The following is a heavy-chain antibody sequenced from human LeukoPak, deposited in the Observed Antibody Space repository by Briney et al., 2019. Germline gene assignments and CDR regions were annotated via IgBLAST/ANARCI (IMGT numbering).Heavy chain of an antibody. CDR1: GFTFGSYA. CDR3: ARDPSRGSFDY. J-gene: IGHJ4*02. Sequence: GGSLRLSCAASGFTFGSYAMSWVRQAPGKGLEWVSAISGSGGSTYYADSVKGRFTISRDNSKNTLYLQMNSLRAEDTAVYYCARDPSRGSFDYWGQGTLVTVSS. CDR2: ISGSGGST. V-gene: IGHV3-23*01. D-gene: IGHD1-26*01.